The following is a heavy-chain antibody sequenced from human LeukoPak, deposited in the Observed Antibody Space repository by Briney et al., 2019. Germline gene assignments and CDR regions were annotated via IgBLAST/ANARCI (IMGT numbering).Heavy chain of an antibody. D-gene: IGHD6-19*01. CDR3: ARDLRIASSGNWFDP. CDR1: GGTFSSYA. J-gene: IGHJ5*02. Sequence: SVKVSCKASGGTFSSYAINWVRQAPGQGLEWMGGVIPIFGAPNYAHRFQGRLTITTDESTRTAYMNLTSLRSEDTAVYYCARDLRIASSGNWFDPWGQGTLVTVSS. CDR2: VIPIFGAP. V-gene: IGHV1-69*05.